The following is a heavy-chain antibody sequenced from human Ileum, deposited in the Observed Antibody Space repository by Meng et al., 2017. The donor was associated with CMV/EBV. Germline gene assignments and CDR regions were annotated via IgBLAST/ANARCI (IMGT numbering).Heavy chain of an antibody. CDR2: INIGGDIT. D-gene: IGHD1-26*01. CDR1: GFTFSTYA. Sequence: GGSLRLSCAASGFTFSTYAMTWVRQAPGKGLEYVSAINIGGDITYYADSVKGRFTISRDNSKNTLFLQMNSLRAEDTAVYFCAKDPVGISPDAFDIWGQGTMVTVSS. J-gene: IGHJ3*02. V-gene: IGHV3-23*01. CDR3: AKDPVGISPDAFDI.